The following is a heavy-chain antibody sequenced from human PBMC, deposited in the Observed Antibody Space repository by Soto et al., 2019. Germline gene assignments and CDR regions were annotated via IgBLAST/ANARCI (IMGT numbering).Heavy chain of an antibody. CDR2: MNPNSGNT. J-gene: IGHJ6*02. V-gene: IGHV1-8*01. D-gene: IGHD2-15*01. CDR1: GYTFTSYD. CDR3: ARGLYCSGGSCYYGMDV. Sequence: ASVKVSCKASGYTFTSYDINWVRQATGQGLEWMGWMNPNSGNTGYAQKFQGRVTMTRNTSISTAYMELSSLRSEDTAVYYCARGLYCSGGSCYYGMDVWGQGTTVTVSS.